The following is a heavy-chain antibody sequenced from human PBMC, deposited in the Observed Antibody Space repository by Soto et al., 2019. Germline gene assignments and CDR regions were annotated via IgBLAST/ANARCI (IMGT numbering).Heavy chain of an antibody. J-gene: IGHJ5*02. CDR1: GGSFSGYY. D-gene: IGHD4-17*01. Sequence: SETLSLTCAVYGGSFSGYYWSWIRQPPGKGLEWIGEINHSGSTNYNPSLKSRVTISVDTSKNQFSLKLSSVTAADTAVYFCARETYGDYVGYFEPWGQGTLVTVPS. V-gene: IGHV4-34*01. CDR3: ARETYGDYVGYFEP. CDR2: INHSGST.